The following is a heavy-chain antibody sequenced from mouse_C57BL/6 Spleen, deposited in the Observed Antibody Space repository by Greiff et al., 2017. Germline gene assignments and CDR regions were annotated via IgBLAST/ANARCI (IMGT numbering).Heavy chain of an antibody. V-gene: IGHV1-78*01. CDR1: GYTFTDHT. J-gene: IGHJ1*03. D-gene: IGHD1-1*01. CDR2: IYPRDGST. CDR3: ARDYCSSWGYFEV. Sequence: VQLQQSDAELVKPGASVKISCKVSGYTFTDHTIHWMQQRPEKGLAWIGYIYPRDGSTKSNEKFKGQATLTADKSSSTAYMQINSLTSEDTAVYCCARDYCSSWGYFEVWGTGTTVTGSS.